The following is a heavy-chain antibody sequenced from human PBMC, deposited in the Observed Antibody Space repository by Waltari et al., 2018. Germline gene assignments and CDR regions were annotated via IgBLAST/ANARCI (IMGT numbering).Heavy chain of an antibody. J-gene: IGHJ5*02. CDR1: GFSLNSFA. D-gene: IGHD5-12*01. CDR3: ARDGYSGHLDP. Sequence: QAQLVESGGGAVQPGRSLRLSCAASGFSLNSFALHWVRQAPGKGPEWLAVISYDGSKKFYAESVKGRFTISRDNSKNVVYLQVDSLRPEDTAVYYCARDGYSGHLDPWGQGTLVTVSS. V-gene: IGHV3-30*07. CDR2: ISYDGSKK.